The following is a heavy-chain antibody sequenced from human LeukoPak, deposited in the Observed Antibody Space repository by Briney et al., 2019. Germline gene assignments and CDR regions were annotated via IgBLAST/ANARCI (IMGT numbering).Heavy chain of an antibody. D-gene: IGHD2-2*01. CDR2: IRAYNGNT. CDR3: AKDGEDCSSSSCLYYYYYYYMVV. J-gene: IGHJ6*03. CDR1: GYTFTRYG. Sequence: GSVKVSCKASGYTFTRYGISWVRQARGEGIEWMGWIRAYNGNTNYAKKLQGRVTINRETSTSTAYTEMRRLRSDDTAVYYCAKDGEDCSSSSCLYYYYYYYMVVWGKGTTVTVSS. V-gene: IGHV1-18*01.